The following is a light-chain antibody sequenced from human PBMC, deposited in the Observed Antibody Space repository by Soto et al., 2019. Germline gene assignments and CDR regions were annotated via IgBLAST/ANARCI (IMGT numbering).Light chain of an antibody. CDR1: QSVSRNF. CDR3: QHYGASPYS. Sequence: EIVLTQSPGTLSLSPGERATLSCRASQSVSRNFLAWYQQKPGQAPRLLMYGASSRATDTPDRFSVSGSGTDFTLTISRLEPEDFAVYYCQHYGASPYSFGQGTKLEIK. V-gene: IGKV3-20*01. J-gene: IGKJ2*01. CDR2: GAS.